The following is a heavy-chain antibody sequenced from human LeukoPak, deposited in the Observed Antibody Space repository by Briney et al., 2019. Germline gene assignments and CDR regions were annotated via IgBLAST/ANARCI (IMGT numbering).Heavy chain of an antibody. CDR2: ISSSGSTI. Sequence: GGSLRLSCAVSGFTFSDYYMSWIRQAPGKGLEWDSYISSSGSTIYYADSVKGRFTISRDNAKNSLYLQMNSLRAEDTAVYYCARGRDSSSWYSVGFDYWGQGTLVTVSS. D-gene: IGHD6-13*01. J-gene: IGHJ4*02. CDR3: ARGRDSSSWYSVGFDY. CDR1: GFTFSDYY. V-gene: IGHV3-11*01.